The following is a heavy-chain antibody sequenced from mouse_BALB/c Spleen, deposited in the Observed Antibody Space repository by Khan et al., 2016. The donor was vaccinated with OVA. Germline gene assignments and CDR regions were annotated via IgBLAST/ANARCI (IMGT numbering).Heavy chain of an antibody. J-gene: IGHJ3*01. CDR1: GYSIPGDYA. CDR3: SRGTVGRFAY. Sequence: QLKHSEPGLVKPSQSLSLTCPVTGYSIPGDYAWNWIRQFQGNKRKWLGYISKSGSPSSNQSLKSRISITRDTSKNQFFLQLNSVTTEDTATYYCSRGTVGRFAYWGQGTLVTVSA. V-gene: IGHV3-2*02. D-gene: IGHD1-1*01. CDR2: ISKSGSP.